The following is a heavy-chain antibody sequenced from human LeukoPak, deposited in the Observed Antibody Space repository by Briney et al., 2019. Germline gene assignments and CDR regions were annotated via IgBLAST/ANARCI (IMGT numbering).Heavy chain of an antibody. CDR1: GYTFTSYG. CDR2: ISAYNGNT. D-gene: IGHD2-2*01. CDR3: ARDHDIVVVPAAADYYYYGMDV. J-gene: IGHJ6*02. Sequence: ASVKVSCKASGYTFTSYGISWVRQAPGQGLEWMGWISAYNGNTNYAQKLQGRVTMTTDTSTSTAYMELRSLRSDDTAVYYCARDHDIVVVPAAADYYYYGMDVWGQGTTVTVS. V-gene: IGHV1-18*01.